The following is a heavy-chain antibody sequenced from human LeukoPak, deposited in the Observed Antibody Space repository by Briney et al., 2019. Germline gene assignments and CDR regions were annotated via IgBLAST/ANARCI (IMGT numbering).Heavy chain of an antibody. Sequence: PGGSLRPSCAASGFTFSSYEMNWVRQAPGKGLEWVSYISSSGSTIYYADSVKGRFTISRDNAKNSLYLQMNSLRAEDTAVYYCARDSYCSGGSCLPFFDYWGQGTLVTVSS. D-gene: IGHD2-15*01. J-gene: IGHJ4*02. CDR3: ARDSYCSGGSCLPFFDY. CDR1: GFTFSSYE. CDR2: ISSSGSTI. V-gene: IGHV3-48*03.